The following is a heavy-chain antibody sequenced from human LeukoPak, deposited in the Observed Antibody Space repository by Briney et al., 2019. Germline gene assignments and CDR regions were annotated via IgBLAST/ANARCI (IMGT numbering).Heavy chain of an antibody. V-gene: IGHV4-59*01. J-gene: IGHJ6*02. D-gene: IGHD1-26*01. CDR3: ARDGWELLYGMDV. CDR1: GGSFSGYY. CDR2: IYYSGST. Sequence: SETLSLSCAVYGGSFSGYYWSWIRQPPGKGLEWIGYIYYSGSTNYNPSLKSRVTISVDTSKNQFSLKLSSVTAADTAVYYCARDGWELLYGMDVWGQGTTVTVSS.